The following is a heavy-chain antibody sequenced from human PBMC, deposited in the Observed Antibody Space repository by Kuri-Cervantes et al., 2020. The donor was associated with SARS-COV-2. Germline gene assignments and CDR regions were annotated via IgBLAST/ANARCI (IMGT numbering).Heavy chain of an antibody. J-gene: IGHJ6*03. CDR2: IKGKTDGGTT. CDR1: GFTFSNAW. Sequence: GESLKISCAASGFTFSNAWMSWVRQAPGKGLEWVGRIKGKTDGGTTDYAAPVKGRFTISRDDSKNTLYLQMNSLKTEDTAVYYCITAGQSITIFGVVTNMDVWGKGTTVTVSS. CDR3: ITAGQSITIFGVVTNMDV. D-gene: IGHD3-3*01. V-gene: IGHV3-15*01.